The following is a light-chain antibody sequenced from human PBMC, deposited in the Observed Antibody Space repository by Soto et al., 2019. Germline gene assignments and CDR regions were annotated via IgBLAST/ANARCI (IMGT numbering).Light chain of an antibody. CDR2: KAS. V-gene: IGKV1-5*03. CDR1: QSISSW. Sequence: DIQMTQSPSTLSASVGDRVTNTCRASQSISSWLAWYQQKPGKATKLLIYKASSLESGVPSRFSGSGSGTEFTLTISSLQPDDFATYYCQQYNSYSPNFGGGTKVDIK. CDR3: QQYNSYSPN. J-gene: IGKJ4*01.